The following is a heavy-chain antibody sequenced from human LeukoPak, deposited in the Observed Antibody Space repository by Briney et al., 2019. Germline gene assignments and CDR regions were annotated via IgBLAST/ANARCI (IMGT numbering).Heavy chain of an antibody. CDR1: GGSISSGGYY. V-gene: IGHV4-31*03. CDR2: IYYNGIT. CDR3: ARLINWYFDL. Sequence: SETLSLTCTVSGGSISSGGYYWSWIRQHPGKGLEWIGYIYYNGITYYNPSLKSRVTISLDTSKNQFSLKLSSETAADTAVYYCARLINWYFDLWGRGTLVTVSS. J-gene: IGHJ2*01.